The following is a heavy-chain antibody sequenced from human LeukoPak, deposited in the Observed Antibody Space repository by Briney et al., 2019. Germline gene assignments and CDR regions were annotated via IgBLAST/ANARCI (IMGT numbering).Heavy chain of an antibody. CDR1: GGSFSGYY. V-gene: IGHV4-34*01. Sequence: SETLSLTCAVYGGSFSGYYWSWIRQPPGKGLEWIGEINHSGSTNYNPSLKSRVTISVDTSKNQFSLKLSSVTAADTAVYYCARFSGWYVFDYWGQGTLVTVSS. J-gene: IGHJ4*02. CDR3: ARFSGWYVFDY. D-gene: IGHD6-19*01. CDR2: INHSGST.